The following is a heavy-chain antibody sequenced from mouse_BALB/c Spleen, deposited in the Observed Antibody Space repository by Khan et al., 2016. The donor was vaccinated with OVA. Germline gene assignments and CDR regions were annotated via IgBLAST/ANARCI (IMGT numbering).Heavy chain of an antibody. Sequence: EVQLQESGPGLVKPSQSLSLTCTVTGYSITSDYAWNWIRQFPGNKLEWMGYISSSGRTSYNPSLNSRISITRATSKNQFFLHLNSVTTEDTATYYWSRSVTITTVVATDVDYWGQGTTLTVSS. CDR2: ISSSGRT. J-gene: IGHJ2*01. D-gene: IGHD1-1*01. CDR3: SRSVTITTVVATDVDY. CDR1: GYSITSDYA. V-gene: IGHV3-2*02.